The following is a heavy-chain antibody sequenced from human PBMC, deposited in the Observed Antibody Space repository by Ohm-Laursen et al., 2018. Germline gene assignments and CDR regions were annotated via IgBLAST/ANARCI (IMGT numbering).Heavy chain of an antibody. D-gene: IGHD5-12*01. Sequence: SLRLSCAASGFTFSTYPMHWVRQGPGKGVVWVSRADSGGSATSYADSVKGRFTISRDNAKNTLYLQMNSLRAEDTAVYYCARDVAHGGYGFGMDVWGQGTTVTVSS. CDR1: GFTFSTYP. CDR3: ARDVAHGGYGFGMDV. J-gene: IGHJ6*02. CDR2: ADSGGSAT. V-gene: IGHV3-74*01.